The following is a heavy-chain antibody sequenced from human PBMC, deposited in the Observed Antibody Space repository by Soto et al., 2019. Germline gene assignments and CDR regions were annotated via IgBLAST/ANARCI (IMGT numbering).Heavy chain of an antibody. Sequence: ASVKVSCKASGYTFTSYGISWVRQAPGQGLEWMGWISAYNGNTNYAQKLQGRVTMTTDTSTSTAYMELRSLRSDDTAVYYCARDLRYCSGGSRYPPLGYWGQGTLVTVSS. D-gene: IGHD2-15*01. J-gene: IGHJ4*02. V-gene: IGHV1-18*01. CDR3: ARDLRYCSGGSRYPPLGY. CDR2: ISAYNGNT. CDR1: GYTFTSYG.